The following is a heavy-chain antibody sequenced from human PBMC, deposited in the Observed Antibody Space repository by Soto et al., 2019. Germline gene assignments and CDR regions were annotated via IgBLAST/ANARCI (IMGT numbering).Heavy chain of an antibody. CDR1: GCFIRRYY. Sequence: SDTLSVTCTVSGCFIRRYYWSWSGQPSGKGLEWIGYIYYSGSTNYNPSLKSRVTISVDTSKNQFSLKLSSVTAADTAVYYCARRKLLWFGELLGHDAFDIWGQGTMVT. D-gene: IGHD3-10*01. V-gene: IGHV4-59*08. CDR2: IYYSGST. CDR3: ARRKLLWFGELLGHDAFDI. J-gene: IGHJ3*02.